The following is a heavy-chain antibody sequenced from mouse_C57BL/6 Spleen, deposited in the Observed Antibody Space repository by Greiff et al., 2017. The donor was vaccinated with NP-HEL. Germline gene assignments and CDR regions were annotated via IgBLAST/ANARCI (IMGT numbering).Heavy chain of an antibody. D-gene: IGHD2-4*01. CDR3: ERWKRRMYYDYEDAMDY. V-gene: IGHV1-50*01. Sequence: QVQLQQPGAELVKPGASVKLSCKASGYTFTSYWMQWVKQRPGQGLEWIGEIDPSDSYTNYNQKFKGKATLTVDTSSSTAYMQLSSLTSEDSAVYYCERWKRRMYYDYEDAMDYWGQGTSVTVSS. CDR2: IDPSDSYT. J-gene: IGHJ4*01. CDR1: GYTFTSYW.